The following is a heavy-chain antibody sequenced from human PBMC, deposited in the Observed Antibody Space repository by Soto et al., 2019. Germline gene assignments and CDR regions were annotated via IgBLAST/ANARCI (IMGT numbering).Heavy chain of an antibody. V-gene: IGHV3-53*01. J-gene: IGHJ4*02. CDR1: GFTVSSNY. D-gene: IGHD6-19*01. CDR2: IYSGGST. CDR3: ARGYSSGWQAPFDF. Sequence: EVQLVESGGGLIQPGGSLRLSCAASGFTVSSNYMSWVRQAPGKGLEWVSVIYSGGSTYYADSVKSRCTISRDNSKNTLYLQKNSLRAEDTAVYYCARGYSSGWQAPFDFWGQGTLVTVSS.